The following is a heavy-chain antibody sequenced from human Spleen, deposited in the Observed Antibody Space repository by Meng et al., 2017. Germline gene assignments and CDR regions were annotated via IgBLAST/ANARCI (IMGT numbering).Heavy chain of an antibody. CDR3: ATDGLTGSPFDY. J-gene: IGHJ4*02. CDR1: GFTFSNAA. CDR2: IERKIDGGTV. V-gene: IGHV3-15*04. D-gene: IGHD3-10*01. Sequence: GRSLRLSCAVSGFTFSNAAMSWVRQAPGKGLEWVGRIERKIDGGTVHYAAPVKGRFSISRDDSKNTLYLQMNSLKIEDTAVYYCATDGLTGSPFDYWGQGTLVTVSS.